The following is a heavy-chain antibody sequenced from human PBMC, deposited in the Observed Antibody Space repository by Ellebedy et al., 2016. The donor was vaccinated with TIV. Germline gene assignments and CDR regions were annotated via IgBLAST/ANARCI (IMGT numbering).Heavy chain of an antibody. V-gene: IGHV1-46*04. CDR2: INPSGGST. CDR1: VYTFSNYF. Sequence: AASVKVSCKASVYTFSNYFMHWVRQAPGQGLEWMGIINPSGGSTTYAQKLQGRVTMTRDTSTSTVYMELSSLRSEDTAVYYCARARSSGWLHTPDYWGQGILVTVSS. D-gene: IGHD6-19*01. J-gene: IGHJ4*02. CDR3: ARARSSGWLHTPDY.